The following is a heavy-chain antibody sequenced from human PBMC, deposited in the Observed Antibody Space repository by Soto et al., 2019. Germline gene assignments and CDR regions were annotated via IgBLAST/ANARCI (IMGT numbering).Heavy chain of an antibody. CDR1: GGSFTSNNW. CDR2: IYRTGST. Sequence: SETLSLTCAVSGGSFTSNNWWTWVRQPPGQGLEWIGEIYRTGSTNYNPSLKSRVTISLDKSENQFPLKVTSLAAADTAVYYCASRDPGTSVDYWGQGTLVTVSS. D-gene: IGHD1-7*01. V-gene: IGHV4-4*02. J-gene: IGHJ4*02. CDR3: ASRDPGTSVDY.